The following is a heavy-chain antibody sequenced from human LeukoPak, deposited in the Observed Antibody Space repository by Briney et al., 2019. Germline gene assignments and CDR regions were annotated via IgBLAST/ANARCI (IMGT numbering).Heavy chain of an antibody. CDR2: ISNDGSNK. CDR1: GFTFSSYG. V-gene: IGHV3-30*18. D-gene: IGHD3-22*01. Sequence: GRSLRLSCAASGFTFSSYGMHWVRQTPGKGLEWVTVISNDGSNKYYTDSVKGRFTISRDSAKDTLYLHMNSLRPEDTAVYFCAKDKYDTSGIFDYWGQGSLVTVSS. CDR3: AKDKYDTSGIFDY. J-gene: IGHJ4*02.